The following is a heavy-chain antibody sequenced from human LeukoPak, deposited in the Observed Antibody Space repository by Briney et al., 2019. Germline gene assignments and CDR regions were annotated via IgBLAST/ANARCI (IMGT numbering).Heavy chain of an antibody. D-gene: IGHD4-11*01. V-gene: IGHV4-59*13. CDR2: IYYSGST. CDR1: GDSMVTYY. CDR3: ARASVNYYYGMDV. Sequence: SETLSLTCNVSGDSMVTYYWSWIRQPPGKRLEWIGYIYYSGSTNYNPSLKSRVTISVDTSKNQFSLKLSSVTAADTAVYYCARASVNYYYGMDVWGQGTTVTVSS. J-gene: IGHJ6*02.